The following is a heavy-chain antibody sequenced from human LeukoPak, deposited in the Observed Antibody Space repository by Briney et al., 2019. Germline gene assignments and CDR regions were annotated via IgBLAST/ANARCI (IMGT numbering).Heavy chain of an antibody. CDR3: ARRPWGDSSGYWVNAFGI. CDR1: GGSISSGGYY. D-gene: IGHD3-22*01. J-gene: IGHJ3*02. Sequence: SQTLSLTCTVSGGSISSGGYYWSWIRQPPGKGLEWIGYIYYSGSTNYNPSLKSRVTISVDTSKNQFSLKLSSVTAADTAVYYCARRPWGDSSGYWVNAFGIWGQGTMVTVSS. CDR2: IYYSGST. V-gene: IGHV4-61*08.